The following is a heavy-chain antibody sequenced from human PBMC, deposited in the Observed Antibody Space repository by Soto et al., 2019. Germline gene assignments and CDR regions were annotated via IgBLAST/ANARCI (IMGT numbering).Heavy chain of an antibody. Sequence: LRLSFAASGFTFSDFYMSWVRQAPGKGLEWVSYISRGGSTLYYADSVKGRFTISRDNAKNSLYLQMNSLRAEDTAVYYCAGKVPFDYWGQGTLVTVSS. J-gene: IGHJ4*02. CDR1: GFTFSDFY. V-gene: IGHV3-11*01. CDR3: AGKVPFDY. CDR2: ISRGGSTL.